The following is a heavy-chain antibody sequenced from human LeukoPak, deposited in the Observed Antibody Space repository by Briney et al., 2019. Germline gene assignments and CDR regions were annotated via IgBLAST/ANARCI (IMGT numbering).Heavy chain of an antibody. CDR3: AREPARWGLLPNSPYFDY. D-gene: IGHD1-26*01. CDR1: GGSFSNYY. J-gene: IGHJ4*02. CDR2: INHSGST. V-gene: IGHV4-34*01. Sequence: KPSETLSLTCTVYGGSFSNYYWSWIRQPPGKGLEWIGEINHSGSTKYNPSLKSRVTISIDTPMNQFSLKVSSVTAADTAVYYCAREPARWGLLPNSPYFDYWGQGTLVTVSS.